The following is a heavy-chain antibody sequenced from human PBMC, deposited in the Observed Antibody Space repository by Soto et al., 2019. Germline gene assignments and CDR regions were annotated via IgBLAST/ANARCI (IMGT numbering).Heavy chain of an antibody. CDR2: IVPIFGTA. Sequence: SLKVSCKASGGTFSIYAISWVRQAPGEGLEWMGGIVPIFGTANYAQKFQGRVTITADEFTSTAYMELSSLRSEDTAVYYCAGAEGPWFGELLPDYWGQETLFTVCS. D-gene: IGHD3-10*01. CDR1: GGTFSIYA. J-gene: IGHJ4*02. CDR3: AGAEGPWFGELLPDY. V-gene: IGHV1-69*13.